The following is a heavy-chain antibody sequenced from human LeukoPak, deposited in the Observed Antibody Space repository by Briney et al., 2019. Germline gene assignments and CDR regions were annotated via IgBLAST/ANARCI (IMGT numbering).Heavy chain of an antibody. Sequence: SQTLSLTCAISGDSVSSNSAAWNWIRQSPSRGIEWLGRTYYRSKWYNDYAVSVKSRITISPDTSKNQFSLQLNSVTPEDTAVYYCAREDYDSSGYPPYYFDYWGQGTLVTVSS. CDR3: AREDYDSSGYPPYYFDY. J-gene: IGHJ4*02. CDR1: GDSVSSNSAA. D-gene: IGHD3-22*01. CDR2: TYYRSKWYN. V-gene: IGHV6-1*01.